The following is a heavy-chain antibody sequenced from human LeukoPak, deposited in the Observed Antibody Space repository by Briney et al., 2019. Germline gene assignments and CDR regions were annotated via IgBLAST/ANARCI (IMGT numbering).Heavy chain of an antibody. CDR2: IWYDGSNK. CDR3: ARDEGGVYSSSWFDS. D-gene: IGHD6-13*01. J-gene: IGHJ5*01. V-gene: IGHV3-33*01. Sequence: GGSLRLSCAASGFTFSSYGMHWVRQAPGKGLEWVAVIWYDGSNKYYADSVKGRFTISRDNSKNTLYLQMNSLRAEDTAVYYCARDEGGVYSSSWFDSWGQGTLVTVSS. CDR1: GFTFSSYG.